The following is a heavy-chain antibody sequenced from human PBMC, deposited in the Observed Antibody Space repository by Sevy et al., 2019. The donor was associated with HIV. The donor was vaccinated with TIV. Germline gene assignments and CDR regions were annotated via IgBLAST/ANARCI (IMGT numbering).Heavy chain of an antibody. D-gene: IGHD2-2*01. CDR2: IIPIFGTA. CDR3: ASGGGCSSTSCSQYNWFDP. CDR1: GGTFSSYA. J-gene: IGHJ5*02. Sequence: ASVKVSCKASGGTFSSYAISWVRQAPGQGLEWMGGIIPIFGTANYAQKFQGRVTITADESTGTAYMELSSLRSEDTAVYYCASGGGCSSTSCSQYNWFDPWGQGTLVTVSS. V-gene: IGHV1-69*13.